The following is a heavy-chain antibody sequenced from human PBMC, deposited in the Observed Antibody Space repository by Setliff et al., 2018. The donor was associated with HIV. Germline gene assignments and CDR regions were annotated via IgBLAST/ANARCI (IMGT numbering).Heavy chain of an antibody. CDR1: GYSFTTYF. J-gene: IGHJ1*01. D-gene: IGHD3-9*01. Sequence: GASVKVSCKASGYSFTTYFMHWVRQAPGKGLGWMGRVDPEDGETIYAERFRGRISITWDSSGNTLFLELGPLRSDDSATYYCVRAFDQDFHNWGQGTVVTVSS. CDR3: VRAFDQDFHN. V-gene: IGHV1-69-2*01. CDR2: VDPEDGET.